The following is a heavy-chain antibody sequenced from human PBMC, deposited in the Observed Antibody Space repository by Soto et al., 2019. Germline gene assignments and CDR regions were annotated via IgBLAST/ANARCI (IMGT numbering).Heavy chain of an antibody. CDR1: VYYFTDYW. CDR2: IYPGDSDI. J-gene: IGHJ4*02. CDR3: ARSPLVHFSSWFQSFDY. D-gene: IGHD6-13*01. Sequence: PGESLKISCKGSVYYFTDYWIAWVRQMPGKGLEWMAIIYPGDSDIRYSPSFQCLVTISSDKSISTAYLLWSSLKASDTAMYYCARSPLVHFSSWFQSFDYGGPGTLVTV. V-gene: IGHV5-51*01.